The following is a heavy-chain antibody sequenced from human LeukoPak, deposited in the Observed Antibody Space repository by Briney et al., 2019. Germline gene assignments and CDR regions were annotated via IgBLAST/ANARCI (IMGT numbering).Heavy chain of an antibody. D-gene: IGHD3/OR15-3a*01. J-gene: IGHJ4*02. CDR2: IKQDGSEK. CDR3: GTHAGRTGSDD. CDR1: GFTFSSYW. V-gene: IGHV3-7*01. Sequence: PGGSLRLSCAASGFTFSSYWMTWVRQAPGKGLEWVANIKQDGSEKYYVDSVKGRFTISRDYAKNSLYLQMNSLRAEDTAVYYCGTHAGRTGSDDWGQGTLVTVSS.